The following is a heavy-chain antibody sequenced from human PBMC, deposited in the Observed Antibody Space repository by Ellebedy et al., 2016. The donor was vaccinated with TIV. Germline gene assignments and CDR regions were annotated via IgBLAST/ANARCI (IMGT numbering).Heavy chain of an antibody. J-gene: IGHJ4*02. Sequence: GGSLRLSXAASGFTFSSYGMDWVRQAPGKGLEWVAVISYDGSNKYYADSVKGRFTISRDNSKNTLYLQMNSLRAEDTAVYYCAKDSTDPYSNRYYFDYWGQGTLVTVSS. D-gene: IGHD4-11*01. CDR2: ISYDGSNK. CDR3: AKDSTDPYSNRYYFDY. V-gene: IGHV3-30*18. CDR1: GFTFSSYG.